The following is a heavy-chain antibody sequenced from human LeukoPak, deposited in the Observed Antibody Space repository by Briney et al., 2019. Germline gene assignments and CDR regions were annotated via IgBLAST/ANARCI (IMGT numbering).Heavy chain of an antibody. V-gene: IGHV3-48*01. Sequence: GGSLRLSCVASGFTFSSYNMNWVRQAPGKGLEWVSYISSSSNSIYYADSVKGRFTISRDNSKNTLYLQMNSLRAEDTAVYYCAGYYYDSSGYYYYYYGMDVWGQGTTVTVSS. CDR3: AGYYYDSSGYYYYYYGMDV. J-gene: IGHJ6*02. D-gene: IGHD3-22*01. CDR1: GFTFSSYN. CDR2: ISSSSNSI.